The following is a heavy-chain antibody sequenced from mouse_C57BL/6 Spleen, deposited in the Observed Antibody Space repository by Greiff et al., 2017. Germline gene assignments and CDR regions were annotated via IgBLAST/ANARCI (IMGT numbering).Heavy chain of an antibody. Sequence: QVQLQQPGAELVKPGASVKLSCKASGYTFTSYWMHWVKQRPGQGLEWIGMIHPNSGRTNYNEKFKSKATLTVDKSSSTAYLQLSSLTSEDSAVYYCARKGPIYYDYEGWFAYWGQGTLVTVSA. CDR3: ARKGPIYYDYEGWFAY. CDR1: GYTFTSYW. CDR2: IHPNSGRT. V-gene: IGHV1-64*01. D-gene: IGHD2-4*01. J-gene: IGHJ3*01.